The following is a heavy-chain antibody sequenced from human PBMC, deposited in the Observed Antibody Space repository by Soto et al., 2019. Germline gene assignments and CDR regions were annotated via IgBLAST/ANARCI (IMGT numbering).Heavy chain of an antibody. D-gene: IGHD6-13*01. CDR3: ARDLRLPGYSSSWPGYWFDP. Sequence: PSETLSLACTVSGGSSSSGSYYWSWIRQPPGKGLEWIGYIYYSGSTNYNPSLKSRVTISVDTSKNQFSLKLSSVTAADTAVYYCARDLRLPGYSSSWPGYWFDPWGQGTLVTVSS. CDR1: GGSSSSGSYY. J-gene: IGHJ5*02. V-gene: IGHV4-61*01. CDR2: IYYSGST.